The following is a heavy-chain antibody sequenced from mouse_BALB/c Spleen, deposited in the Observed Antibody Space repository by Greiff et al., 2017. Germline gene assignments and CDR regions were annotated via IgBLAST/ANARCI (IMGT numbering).Heavy chain of an antibody. CDR3: ARSSLTGTYFDY. CDR1: GYSFTGYN. D-gene: IGHD4-1*01. V-gene: IGHV1S135*01. Sequence: EAQLQQSGPELGKPGASVKISCKASGYSFTGYNMYWVKQSHRKSLEWIGYIDPYNGGTSYNQKSKGKATLTVDKSSSTAYMHLNSLTSEDSAIYYCARSSLTGTYFDYWGQGTTLTVSS. CDR2: IDPYNGGT. J-gene: IGHJ2*01.